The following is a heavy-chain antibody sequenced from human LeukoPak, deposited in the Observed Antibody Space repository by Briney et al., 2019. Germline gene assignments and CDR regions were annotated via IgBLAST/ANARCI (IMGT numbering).Heavy chain of an antibody. J-gene: IGHJ4*02. CDR2: INPSGGST. Sequence: EASVKVSCKASGYTFTSYYMHWVRQAPGQGLEWMGIINPSGGSTSYAQRFQGRVTMTRDTSTSTVYMELSSLRSEDTAVYYCARDSPISGSYYGGLGYWGQGTLVTVSS. D-gene: IGHD1-26*01. CDR3: ARDSPISGSYYGGLGY. V-gene: IGHV1-46*01. CDR1: GYTFTSYY.